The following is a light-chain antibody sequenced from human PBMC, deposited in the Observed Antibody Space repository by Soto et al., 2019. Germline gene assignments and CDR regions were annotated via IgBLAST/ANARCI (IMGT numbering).Light chain of an antibody. Sequence: IQMPQSPSSLSASVGDRVTITCRASQGISIFLNWYQQKPGKAPDRLIYAASTLQTGVPSRFSGNGSGTDFALTISSLRPEDFATYYCQQTYRLGVFSFGPGTKVDI. CDR2: AAS. V-gene: IGKV1-39*01. J-gene: IGKJ3*01. CDR3: QQTYRLGVFS. CDR1: QGISIF.